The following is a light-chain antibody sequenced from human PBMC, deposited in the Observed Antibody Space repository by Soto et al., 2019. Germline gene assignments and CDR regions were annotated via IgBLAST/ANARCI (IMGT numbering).Light chain of an antibody. V-gene: IGKV3D-20*02. J-gene: IGKJ5*01. CDR2: DAS. Sequence: EIVLTQSPGTLSLSPGERATLSCRASQSISSSYLAWYQQKPGQVPRLLIYDASNRATGIPARFNGSGSGTDFTLTISSLEPEDFAVYYCQQRSNWPFFGQGTRLEIK. CDR1: QSISSSY. CDR3: QQRSNWPF.